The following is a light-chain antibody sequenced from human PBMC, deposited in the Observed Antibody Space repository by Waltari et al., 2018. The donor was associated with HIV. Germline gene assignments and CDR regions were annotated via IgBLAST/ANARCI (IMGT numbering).Light chain of an antibody. Sequence: QSVLTQPPSVSAAPEQTVTISCSGSTSNLGNNFVSWYQHLPGTAPKLLIFESHKRPAGIPDRFSGSQSGTSATLAISGLQTGDEAAYYCGTWDTSLRAVVFGGGTKLTVL. V-gene: IGLV1-51*02. CDR1: TSNLGNNF. CDR2: ESH. CDR3: GTWDTSLRAVV. J-gene: IGLJ2*01.